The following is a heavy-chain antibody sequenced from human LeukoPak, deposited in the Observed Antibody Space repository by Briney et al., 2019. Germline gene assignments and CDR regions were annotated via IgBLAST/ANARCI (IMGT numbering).Heavy chain of an antibody. CDR2: ISGSGGST. CDR1: GFTFSSYA. CDR3: AKDSAGYSSGRYPL. J-gene: IGHJ4*02. D-gene: IGHD6-19*01. Sequence: QSGGSLRLSCAASGFTFSSYAMSWVRQAPGEGLEWVSAISGSGGSTYYADSVKGRFTISRDNSKNTLYLQMNSLRAEDTAVYYCAKDSAGYSSGRYPLWGQGTLVTVSS. V-gene: IGHV3-23*01.